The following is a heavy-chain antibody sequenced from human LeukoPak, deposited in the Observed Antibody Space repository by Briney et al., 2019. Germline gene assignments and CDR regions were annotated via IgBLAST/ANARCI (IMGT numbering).Heavy chain of an antibody. CDR1: GYTLPSYG. CDR2: ISAYNGNT. D-gene: IGHD4-17*01. Sequence: ASVKVSCKASGYTLPSYGISRVREAPGQGLEWMGWISAYNGNTNYAQKLQGRVTMSTDTSTSTAYMELRSLRSDDTAVYYCARTVTTDVYYFDYWGQGTLVTLSS. CDR3: ARTVTTDVYYFDY. V-gene: IGHV1-18*01. J-gene: IGHJ4*02.